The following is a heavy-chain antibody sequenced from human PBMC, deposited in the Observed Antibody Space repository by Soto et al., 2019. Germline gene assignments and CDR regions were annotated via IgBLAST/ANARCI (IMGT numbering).Heavy chain of an antibody. V-gene: IGHV3-21*01. D-gene: IGHD6-13*01. CDR3: ARVKRRIAAAPAPFDY. J-gene: IGHJ4*02. CDR1: GFTFSSYS. Sequence: GGSLRLSCAASGFTFSSYSMNWVRQAPGKGLEWVSSISSSSSYIYYADSVKGRFTISRDNAKNSLYLQRNSLRAEDTAVYYCARVKRRIAAAPAPFDYWGQGTLVTVSS. CDR2: ISSSSSYI.